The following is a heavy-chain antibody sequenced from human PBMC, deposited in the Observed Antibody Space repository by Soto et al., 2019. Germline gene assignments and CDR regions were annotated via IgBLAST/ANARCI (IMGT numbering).Heavy chain of an antibody. D-gene: IGHD6-19*01. Sequence: SETLSLTCTVPGGSISSGDYYWSWCRHAPGKPLDCIGYIYYSGSTYYNPSLKSRVTISVDTSKNQFSLKLSSVTAADTAGYYCARAQGGPYSSGHNPPYFDYWGQGTLVTFSS. J-gene: IGHJ4*02. CDR1: GGSISSGDYY. CDR2: IYYSGST. V-gene: IGHV4-30-4*01. CDR3: ARAQGGPYSSGHNPPYFDY.